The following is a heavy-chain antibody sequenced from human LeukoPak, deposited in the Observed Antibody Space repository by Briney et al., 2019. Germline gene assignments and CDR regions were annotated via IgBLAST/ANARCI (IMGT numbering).Heavy chain of an antibody. J-gene: IGHJ4*02. D-gene: IGHD6-6*01. V-gene: IGHV3-48*03. Sequence: PGGSLRLSCAASGFTFSSYEMNWVRQAPGQGLEWVSYVSSSGHTIYYADSVKGRFTISRDNAKSSLYLQMNSLRAEDTAVYYCAAEYSSSRFDYWGQGTLVTVSS. CDR2: VSSSGHTI. CDR3: AAEYSSSRFDY. CDR1: GFTFSSYE.